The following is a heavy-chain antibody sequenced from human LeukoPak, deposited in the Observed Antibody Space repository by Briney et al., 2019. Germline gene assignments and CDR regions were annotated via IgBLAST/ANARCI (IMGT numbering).Heavy chain of an antibody. CDR2: ISGTSGST. CDR1: GFTFSSYA. V-gene: IGHV3-23*01. Sequence: GGSLRLSCAASGFTFSSYAMSWVRQAPGKGLEWVSTISGTSGSTLYADSVKGRFTISRDNSKNTLYLQMNSLRPEDTAVYYCTKVGDTMIVVVTPSDYWGQGTLVTVSS. J-gene: IGHJ4*02. CDR3: TKVGDTMIVVVTPSDY. D-gene: IGHD3-22*01.